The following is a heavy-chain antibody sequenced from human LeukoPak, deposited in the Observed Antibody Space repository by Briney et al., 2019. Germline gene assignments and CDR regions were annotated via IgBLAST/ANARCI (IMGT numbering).Heavy chain of an antibody. J-gene: IGHJ4*02. D-gene: IGHD6-19*01. Sequence: GGSLRLSCAASGFTFSSYSMNWGPQAPGKGREWVSSISSSSSYIYSADSVKGRFTISRDNAKNSLYLQMNSLRAEDTAVYYCARESGWHNFDYWGQGTLVTVSS. V-gene: IGHV3-21*01. CDR1: GFTFSSYS. CDR2: ISSSSSYI. CDR3: ARESGWHNFDY.